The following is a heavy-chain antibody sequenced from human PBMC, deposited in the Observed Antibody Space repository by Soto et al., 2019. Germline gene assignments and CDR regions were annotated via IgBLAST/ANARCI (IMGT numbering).Heavy chain of an antibody. CDR3: ARLGGTGGL. Sequence: QVQLQESGPGLVKPSETLSLTCTVSGGSVSRGSFYWSWIRQPPGKGLEWIGYINYSGSTNYNPSLKSRVTVSVDTSKNQLSLKLSSVTAADTAVYYCARLGGTGGLWGQGTLVTVSS. V-gene: IGHV4-61*01. D-gene: IGHD3-10*01. CDR2: INYSGST. J-gene: IGHJ4*02. CDR1: GGSVSRGSFY.